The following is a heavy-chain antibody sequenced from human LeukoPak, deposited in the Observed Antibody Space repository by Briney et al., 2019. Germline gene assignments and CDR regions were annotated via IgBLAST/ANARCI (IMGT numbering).Heavy chain of an antibody. D-gene: IGHD3-22*01. J-gene: IGHJ4*02. V-gene: IGHV4-34*01. CDR3: ARARADYYDGQGYFDY. Sequence: PSETLSLTCAVYGGSSSGYYWSWIRQPPGKGLEWIGEINQSGSTNYNTSLKSRVTISVDTSKNQFSLKLSSVTAADTAVYYCARARADYYDGQGYFDYWGQGTLVTVSS. CDR1: GGSSSGYY. CDR2: INQSGST.